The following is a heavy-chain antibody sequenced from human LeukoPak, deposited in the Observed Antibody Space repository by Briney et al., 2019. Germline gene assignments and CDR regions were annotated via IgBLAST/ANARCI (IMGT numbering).Heavy chain of an antibody. CDR1: GGSISSYY. J-gene: IGHJ6*02. D-gene: IGHD3-10*01. CDR2: IYYSGST. Sequence: SETLSLTCTVSGGSISSYYWSWIRQPPGKGLEWIGYIYYSGSTNYNPSLKSRVTISVDTSKNQFSLKLSSVTAADTAVYYCARARDGWFEEPQSNYYYYGMDVWGQGTTVTVSS. CDR3: ARARDGWFEEPQSNYYYYGMDV. V-gene: IGHV4-59*01.